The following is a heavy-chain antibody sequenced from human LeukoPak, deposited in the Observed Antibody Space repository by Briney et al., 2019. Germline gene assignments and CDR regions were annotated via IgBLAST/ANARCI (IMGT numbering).Heavy chain of an antibody. CDR3: ASWSRVGASSY. D-gene: IGHD1-26*01. V-gene: IGHV3-21*01. J-gene: IGHJ4*02. CDR2: ISSSSSYI. CDR1: GFTFSSYS. Sequence: GGSLRLSCAASGFTFSSYSMNWVRQAAGKGLEWVSSISSSSSYIYYADSVKGRFTISRDNAKNSLYLQMNSLRAEDTAVYYCASWSRVGASSYWGQGSLVTVSS.